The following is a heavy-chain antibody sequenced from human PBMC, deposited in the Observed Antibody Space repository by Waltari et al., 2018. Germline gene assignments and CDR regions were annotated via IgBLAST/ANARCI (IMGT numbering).Heavy chain of an antibody. CDR3: TRTRYCSTTSCQVDWFDP. V-gene: IGHV3-74*01. D-gene: IGHD2-2*01. CDR2: INGDGGST. J-gene: IGHJ5*02. CDR1: GFTFRSHW. Sequence: EVQLVESGGGLVQPGGSLRLSCAASGFTFRSHWMHWVRQAPGKGLVWVSRINGDGGSTSYADSVKGRFTISRDNANNTLYLQMNSLRAEDTAVYYCTRTRYCSTTSCQVDWFDPWGQGTLVTVSS.